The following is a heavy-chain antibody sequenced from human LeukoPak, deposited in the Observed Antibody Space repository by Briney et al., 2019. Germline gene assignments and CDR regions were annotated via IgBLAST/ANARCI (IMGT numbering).Heavy chain of an antibody. Sequence: PSQTLSLTCTVSGGSISSGSYYWSWIRQPAGKGLEWIGSIYYSGSTYYNPSLKSRVTISVDTSKNQFSLKLSSVTAADTAVYYCARHKVGVRYCSGGSCYSGRRVYYFDYWGQGTLVTVSS. J-gene: IGHJ4*02. CDR2: IYYSGST. CDR3: ARHKVGVRYCSGGSCYSGRRVYYFDY. V-gene: IGHV4-39*01. D-gene: IGHD2-15*01. CDR1: GGSISSGSYY.